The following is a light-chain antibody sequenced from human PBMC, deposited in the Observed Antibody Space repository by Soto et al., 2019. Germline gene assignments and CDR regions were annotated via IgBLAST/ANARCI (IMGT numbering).Light chain of an antibody. CDR1: QSISKY. CDR2: AAS. J-gene: IGKJ2*01. CDR3: QQSYSTPPDT. Sequence: DIQMTQSPSSLSASVGDRVTITCRASQSISKYLNWYQQKPGQAPNLLIYAASTLQSGVPSRFRGSGSGTDFTLTISSLQPEDFATYYCQQSYSTPPDTFGQGTKLEIK. V-gene: IGKV1-39*01.